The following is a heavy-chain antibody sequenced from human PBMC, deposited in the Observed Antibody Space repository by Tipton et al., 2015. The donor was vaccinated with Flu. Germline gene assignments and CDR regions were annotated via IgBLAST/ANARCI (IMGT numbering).Heavy chain of an antibody. D-gene: IGHD3-3*01. CDR3: ARAGGYDFWSGSDY. V-gene: IGHV3-7*03. CDR1: GFTFSSYG. J-gene: IGHJ4*02. CDR2: IKQDGSEK. Sequence: SLRLSCAASGFTFSSYGMHWVRQAPGKGLEWVANIKQDGSEKYYVDSVKGRFTISRDNAKNSLYLQMNSLRAEDTAVYYCARAGGYDFWSGSDYWGQGTLVTVSS.